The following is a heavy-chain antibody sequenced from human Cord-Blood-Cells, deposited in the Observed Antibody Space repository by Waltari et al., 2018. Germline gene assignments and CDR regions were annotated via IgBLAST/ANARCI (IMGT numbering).Heavy chain of an antibody. CDR2: INPNSGGT. J-gene: IGHJ3*02. Sequence: QVQLVQSGAEVKKPGASVKVSCKASGYTFTGYYMHWVRQAPGQGLEWMGWINPNSGGTNYAQKFQGRVTMTRDTSISTAYMELSRLRSDDTAVYYCARAGLYCGGDCYPEAFDIWGQGTMVTVSS. CDR3: ARAGLYCGGDCYPEAFDI. CDR1: GYTFTGYY. V-gene: IGHV1-2*02. D-gene: IGHD2-21*01.